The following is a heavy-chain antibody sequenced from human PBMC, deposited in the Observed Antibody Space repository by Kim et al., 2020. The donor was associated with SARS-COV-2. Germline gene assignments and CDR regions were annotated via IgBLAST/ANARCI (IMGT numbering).Heavy chain of an antibody. V-gene: IGHV4-4*02. CDR3: ARSIAAAGRFDY. J-gene: IGHJ4*02. D-gene: IGHD6-13*01. Sequence: NYNPSLESRVTISVDKSKNQFSLKLSSVTAADTAVYYCARSIAAAGRFDYWGQGTLVTVSS.